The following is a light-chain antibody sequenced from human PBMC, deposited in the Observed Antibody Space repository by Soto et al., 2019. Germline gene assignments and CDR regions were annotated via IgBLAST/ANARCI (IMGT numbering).Light chain of an antibody. CDR3: QQSYSTPWT. J-gene: IGKJ1*01. CDR1: QSISSY. CDR2: AAS. V-gene: IGKV1-39*01. Sequence: DIQMTQSPSSLSASVGDRVTITCRASQSISSYLNWYQQKPGKAPKLLIYAASSLPSGVPSRFSGSGSGTDFTLTISSLQPEDCATYYCQQSYSTPWTFGQGTKVEIK.